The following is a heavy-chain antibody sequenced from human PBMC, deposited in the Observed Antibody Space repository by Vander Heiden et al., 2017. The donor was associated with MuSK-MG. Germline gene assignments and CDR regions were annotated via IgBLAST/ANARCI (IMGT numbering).Heavy chain of an antibody. J-gene: IGHJ4*02. CDR1: GFTFSSYA. Sequence: EVQLVESGGGLVQPGGSLRLSCAASGFTFSSYAMSWVRQAPGKGLEGVSAISGSGGRTYYADAGKGRFTISRDNSKNTLYRQMKRMRAEETAVYYYSKAPWRVVVISLDYWGQGTMVTVYS. CDR2: ISGSGGRT. V-gene: IGHV3-23*04. CDR3: SKAPWRVVVISLDY. D-gene: IGHD3-22*01.